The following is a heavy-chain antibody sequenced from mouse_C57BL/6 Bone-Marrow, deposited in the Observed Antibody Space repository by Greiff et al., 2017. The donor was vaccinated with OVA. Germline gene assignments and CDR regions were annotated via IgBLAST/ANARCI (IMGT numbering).Heavy chain of an antibody. J-gene: IGHJ3*01. CDR1: GYTFTSYW. D-gene: IGHD3-2*02. CDR3: ARSEQLRPWFAY. V-gene: IGHV1-52*01. CDR2: IDPSDSET. Sequence: QVQLQQPGAELVRPGSSVKLSCKASGYTFTSYWMHWVKQRPIQGLEWIGNIDPSDSETHYNQKFKDKATVTVDKSSSTAYMQLSSLTSEDSAVYYCARSEQLRPWFAYWGQGTLVTVSA.